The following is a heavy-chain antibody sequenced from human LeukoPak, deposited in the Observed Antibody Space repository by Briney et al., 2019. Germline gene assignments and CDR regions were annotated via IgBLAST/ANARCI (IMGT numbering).Heavy chain of an antibody. CDR2: IYHSGTT. CDR1: GDSINNNF. V-gene: IGHV4-59*01. J-gene: IGHJ5*02. CDR3: VRVIRSWFDT. Sequence: PSQTLSLTCSVSGDSINNNFWTWIRQPPGKRLEWIGYIYHSGTTNNNPSLNSRATMLIDASTNQISLKLSSVTAADTAVYYCVRVIRSWFDTWGQGTLVTVSS.